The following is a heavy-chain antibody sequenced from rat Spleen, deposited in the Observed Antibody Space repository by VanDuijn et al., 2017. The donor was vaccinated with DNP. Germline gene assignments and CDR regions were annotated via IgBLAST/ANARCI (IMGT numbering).Heavy chain of an antibody. D-gene: IGHD1-4*01. CDR3: ARWGGPGYFDY. J-gene: IGHJ2*01. Sequence: QVQLQQSGAELAKPGSSVKISCKTSGYTFTSSYMGWIKQATGQGLEFIGYIYTGTTGTNYNEKFKGKATLTVDKSSSTAFMQLSGLTPDDSAVYYCARWGGPGYFDYWGQGVMVTVSS. V-gene: IGHV1-43*01. CDR1: GYTFTSSY. CDR2: IYTGTTGT.